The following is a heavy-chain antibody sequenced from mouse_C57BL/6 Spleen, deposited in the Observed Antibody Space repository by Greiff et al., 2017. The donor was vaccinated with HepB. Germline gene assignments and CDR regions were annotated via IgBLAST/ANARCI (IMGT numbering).Heavy chain of an antibody. D-gene: IGHD1-1*01. CDR3: ARVGSSSNWYFDV. CDR2: ISYDGSN. J-gene: IGHJ1*03. Sequence: VQLKESGPGLVKPSQSLSLTCSVTGYSITSGYYWNWIRQFPGNKLEWMGYISYDGSNNYNPSLKNRISITRDTSKNQFFLKLNSVTTEDTATYYCARVGSSSNWYFDVWGTGTTVTVSS. V-gene: IGHV3-6*01. CDR1: GYSITSGYY.